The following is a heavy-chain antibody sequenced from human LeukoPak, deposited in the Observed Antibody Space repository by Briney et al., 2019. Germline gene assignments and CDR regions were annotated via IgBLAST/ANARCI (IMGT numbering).Heavy chain of an antibody. Sequence: GGSLRLSCAASGLTFSSYAMHGVRQAPGKGLEWVADISYDGSNKYYADSVKGRLTISRDNSKCTLYLQMNSLRAESRGTGSLSRSPYEVRLAGFYYFFDYGGQGTLVTVSS. J-gene: IGHJ4*02. V-gene: IGHV3-30-3*01. CDR2: ISYDGSNK. D-gene: IGHD3-22*01. CDR3: SRSPYEVRLAGFYYFFDY. CDR1: GLTFSSYA.